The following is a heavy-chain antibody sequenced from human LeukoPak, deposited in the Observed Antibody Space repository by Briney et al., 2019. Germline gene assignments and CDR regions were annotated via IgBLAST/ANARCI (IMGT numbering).Heavy chain of an antibody. V-gene: IGHV1-3*01. D-gene: IGHD2-21*01. CDR1: GYTFIGYY. J-gene: IGHJ4*02. Sequence: ASVKVSCKASGYTFIGYYMHWVRQAPGQRLEWMGWISVGNGNTKYSQNFQGRITISRDTSATTAYMDLSSLRSEDTAVYYCARRLGRSFDYWGQGTLVTVSS. CDR2: ISVGNGNT. CDR3: ARRLGRSFDY.